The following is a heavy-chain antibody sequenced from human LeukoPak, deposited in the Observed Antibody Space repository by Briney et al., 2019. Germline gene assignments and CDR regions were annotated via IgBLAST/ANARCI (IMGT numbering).Heavy chain of an antibody. CDR3: AKDLFEYNYGYSPLDY. CDR1: RFTFSNYG. CDR2: IWSGGRGK. J-gene: IGHJ4*02. V-gene: IGHV3-33*03. D-gene: IGHD5-18*01. Sequence: GGSLRVSCAASRFTFSNYGMHWVRQAPGKGLEWVAVIWSGGRGKYYADSVKGRFTISRDNSKNTLFLQMNSLRAEDTAVYYCAKDLFEYNYGYSPLDYRGQGTLVIVSS.